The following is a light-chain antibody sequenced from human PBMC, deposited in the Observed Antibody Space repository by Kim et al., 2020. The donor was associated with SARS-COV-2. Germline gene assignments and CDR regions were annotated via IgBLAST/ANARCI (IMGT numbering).Light chain of an antibody. CDR3: QDYNSKS. CDR2: DAS. V-gene: IGKV1-5*01. J-gene: IGKJ4*01. Sequence: DIQMTQSPSTLSASVGDRVTITCRASQSISNWLAWYQQKPGKAPKLLVFDASTLKGDVPSRFSGSGSGTEFTLTINSLQPDDFATYYYQDYNSKSFGGGTKVDIK. CDR1: QSISNW.